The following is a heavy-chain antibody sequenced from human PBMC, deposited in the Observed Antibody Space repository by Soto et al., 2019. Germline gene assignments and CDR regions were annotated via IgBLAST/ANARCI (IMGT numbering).Heavy chain of an antibody. Sequence: QVQLVESGGGLVEPGGSLRLSCTTSGFIFTDYYMNWIRQAPGKGLEWVSFTSTSGGTIHYADSVKGRFTISRDNAKHSLYLQMNSLRDEDTAVYYCARDLERTPVAGADYWGQGTLVTVSS. CDR1: GFIFTDYY. V-gene: IGHV3-11*01. J-gene: IGHJ4*02. CDR2: TSTSGGTI. CDR3: ARDLERTPVAGADY. D-gene: IGHD6-19*01.